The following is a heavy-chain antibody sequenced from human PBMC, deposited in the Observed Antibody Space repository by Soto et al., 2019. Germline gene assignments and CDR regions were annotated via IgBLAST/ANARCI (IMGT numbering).Heavy chain of an antibody. Sequence: SVKVSCKASGGTFSSYAISWVRQAPGQGLEWMGGIIPIFGTANYAQKFQGRVTITADESTSTAYMELSSLRSEGTAVYYCARDRYSSGWSLDYWGQGXLVTVYS. V-gene: IGHV1-69*13. D-gene: IGHD6-19*01. J-gene: IGHJ4*02. CDR3: ARDRYSSGWSLDY. CDR1: GGTFSSYA. CDR2: IIPIFGTA.